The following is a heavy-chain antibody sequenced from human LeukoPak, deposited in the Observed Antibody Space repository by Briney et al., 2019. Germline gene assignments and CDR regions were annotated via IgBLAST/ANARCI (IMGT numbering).Heavy chain of an antibody. CDR1: GGTFSSYA. CDR2: INFYNGNI. Sequence: ASGKVSCKASGGTFSSYAISCVRQAPGQGLEWMGWINFYNGNIDYAQKLQRRVTMTTDTSTSTAYMELRSLRSDDTAVYHCARVGDILTGYPYYFDYWGQGTLVTVSS. CDR3: ARVGDILTGYPYYFDY. D-gene: IGHD3-9*01. V-gene: IGHV1-18*01. J-gene: IGHJ4*02.